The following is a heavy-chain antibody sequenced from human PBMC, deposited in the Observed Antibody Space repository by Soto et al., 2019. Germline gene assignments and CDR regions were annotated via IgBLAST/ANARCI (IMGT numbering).Heavy chain of an antibody. D-gene: IGHD3-3*01. CDR2: IRSKAYGGTT. Sequence: GGSLRLSYTASGFTFGDYAMSWFRQAPGKGLEWVGFIRSKAYGGTTEYAASVKGRFTISRDDSKSIAYLQMNSLKTEDTAVYYCTRVPITIFGVAPDAFDIWGQGTMVTVSS. J-gene: IGHJ3*02. CDR3: TRVPITIFGVAPDAFDI. CDR1: GFTFGDYA. V-gene: IGHV3-49*03.